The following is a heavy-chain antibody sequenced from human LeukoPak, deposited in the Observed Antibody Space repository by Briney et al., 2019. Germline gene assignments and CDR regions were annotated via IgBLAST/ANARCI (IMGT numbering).Heavy chain of an antibody. V-gene: IGHV3-74*01. CDR1: GFTFSSYW. Sequence: GGSLRLSCAASGFTFSSYWMHWVRQAPGKGLVWVSCINSDGSSTSYADSVKGRFTISRDNAKNTLYLQMNSLRAEDTAVYYCARVLGYCSGGSCYALGYWGQGTLVTVSS. CDR3: ARVLGYCSGGSCYALGY. CDR2: INSDGSST. J-gene: IGHJ4*02. D-gene: IGHD2-15*01.